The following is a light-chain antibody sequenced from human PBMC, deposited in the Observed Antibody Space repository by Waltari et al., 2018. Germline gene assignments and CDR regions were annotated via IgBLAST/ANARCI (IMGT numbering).Light chain of an antibody. V-gene: IGLV2-14*03. Sequence: QSALTQPASVSGSPGQSITISCAGTNSDIGAYNYVSWYQQHPGKVPKVIIYDVTERPSGGSVRFSGSKSGNTASLTISGLQAEDEADYYGSSYTTNTNSGIFGGGTKLTVL. J-gene: IGLJ2*01. CDR2: DVT. CDR3: SSYTTNTNSGI. CDR1: NSDIGAYNY.